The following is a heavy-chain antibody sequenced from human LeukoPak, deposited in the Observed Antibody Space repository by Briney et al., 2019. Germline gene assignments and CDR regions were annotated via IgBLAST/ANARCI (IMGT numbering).Heavy chain of an antibody. Sequence: PGGSLRLSCAASGFTVSSNYMSWVRQAPGKGLEWVSVIYSGGSTYYADSVKGRFTISRDNSKNTLYLQMNSLRVEDTAVYYCARDTSIAARGFYYYYMDVWGKGTTVTVSS. J-gene: IGHJ6*03. CDR1: GFTVSSNY. CDR3: ARDTSIAARGFYYYYMDV. D-gene: IGHD6-6*01. V-gene: IGHV3-66*02. CDR2: IYSGGST.